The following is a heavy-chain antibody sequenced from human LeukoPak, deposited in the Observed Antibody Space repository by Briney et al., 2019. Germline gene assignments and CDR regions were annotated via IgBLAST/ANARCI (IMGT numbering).Heavy chain of an antibody. CDR3: AKGAYSSSSDFGY. Sequence: GRSLRLSCAASGFTFSSYGMHWVRQAPGKGLEWVAVISYDGSNKYYADSVKGRFTISRDNSKNTLYLQMNSLRAEDTAVYCCAKGAYSSSSDFGYWGQGTLVTVSS. CDR2: ISYDGSNK. V-gene: IGHV3-30*18. D-gene: IGHD6-6*01. J-gene: IGHJ4*02. CDR1: GFTFSSYG.